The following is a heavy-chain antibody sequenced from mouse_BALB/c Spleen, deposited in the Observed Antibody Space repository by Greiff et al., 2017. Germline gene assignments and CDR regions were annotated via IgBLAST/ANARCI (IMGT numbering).Heavy chain of an antibody. CDR1: GFTFSSFG. Sequence: DVKLVESGGGLVQPGGSRKLSCAASGFTFSSFGMHWVRQAPEKGLEWVAYISSGSSTIYYADTVKGRFTISRDNPKNTLFLQMTSLRSEDTAMYYCARDLWFAYWGQGTLVTVSA. J-gene: IGHJ3*01. CDR3: ARDLWFAY. CDR2: ISSGSSTI. V-gene: IGHV5-17*02.